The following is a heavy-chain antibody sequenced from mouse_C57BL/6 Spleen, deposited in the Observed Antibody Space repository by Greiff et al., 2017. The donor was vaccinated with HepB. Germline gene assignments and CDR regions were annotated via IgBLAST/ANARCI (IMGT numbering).Heavy chain of an antibody. D-gene: IGHD1-1*01. CDR3: ARSPSSSSGYFDV. V-gene: IGHV1-82*01. Sequence: QVQLQQSGLELVKPGASVKISCKASGYAFSSSWMNWVKQRPGKGLEWIGRIYPGDGDTNYNGKFKGKATLTADKSSSTAYMQLSSLTSEDSAVYFCARSPSSSSGYFDVWGTFTTVTVSS. J-gene: IGHJ1*03. CDR1: GYAFSSSW. CDR2: IYPGDGDT.